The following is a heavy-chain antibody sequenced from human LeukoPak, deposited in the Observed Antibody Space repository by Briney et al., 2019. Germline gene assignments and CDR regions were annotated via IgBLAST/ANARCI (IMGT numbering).Heavy chain of an antibody. V-gene: IGHV3-30*02. CDR3: AKARRGTYGGNSGVGFDWFDP. J-gene: IGHJ5*02. D-gene: IGHD4-23*01. CDR2: IWYDGSNK. Sequence: PGGSLRLSCAASGFTFSSYGMHWVRQAPGKGLEWVAVIWYDGSNKYYADSVKGRFTISRDNSKNTLYLQMNSLRAEDTAVYYCAKARRGTYGGNSGVGFDWFDPWGQGTLVTVSS. CDR1: GFTFSSYG.